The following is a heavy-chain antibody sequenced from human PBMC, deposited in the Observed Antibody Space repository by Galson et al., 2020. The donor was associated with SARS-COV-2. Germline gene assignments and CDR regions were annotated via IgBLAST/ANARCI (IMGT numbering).Heavy chain of an antibody. CDR1: GGSISSYY. Sequence: ETLSLTCTVSGGSISSYYWSWIRQPPGKGLEWIGYIYYSGSTNYNPSLKSRVTISVDTSKNQFSLKLSSVTAADTAVYYCARDYYDSSGYSSVGGYWGQGTLVTVSS. V-gene: IGHV4-59*01. D-gene: IGHD3-22*01. CDR3: ARDYYDSSGYSSVGGY. CDR2: IYYSGST. J-gene: IGHJ4*02.